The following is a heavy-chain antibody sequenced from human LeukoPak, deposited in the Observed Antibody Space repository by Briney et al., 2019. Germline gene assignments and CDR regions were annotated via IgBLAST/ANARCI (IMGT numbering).Heavy chain of an antibody. D-gene: IGHD3-10*01. Sequence: DSVKVSCKASGYTFTGSGWYLYWLRQAPGQGLECVGWIHPNNGATLYAQKFQGRVAITTDTSISTAYMELSRLRPDDTAIYYCARDGPAQMVDFDYWGQGTLVTVSS. CDR2: IHPNNGAT. V-gene: IGHV1-2*02. J-gene: IGHJ4*02. CDR3: ARDGPAQMVDFDY. CDR1: GYTFTGSGWY.